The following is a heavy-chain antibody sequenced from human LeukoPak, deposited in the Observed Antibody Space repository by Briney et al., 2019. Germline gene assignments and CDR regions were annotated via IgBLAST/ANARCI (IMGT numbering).Heavy chain of an antibody. V-gene: IGHV1-2*02. Sequence: ASVKVSCKASGHTFIGYYMHWVRQAPGQGLEWMGWINPNSGGTNYAQKFQGRVTMTRDTSISTAYMELSSLRSDDTAVYYCARGGSTTTVTSYYFDYWGQGTLVTVSS. CDR3: ARGGSTTTVTSYYFDY. CDR2: INPNSGGT. D-gene: IGHD4-17*01. J-gene: IGHJ4*02. CDR1: GHTFIGYY.